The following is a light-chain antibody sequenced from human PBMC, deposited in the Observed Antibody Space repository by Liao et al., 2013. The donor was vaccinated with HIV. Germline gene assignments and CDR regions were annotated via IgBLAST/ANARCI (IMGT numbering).Light chain of an antibody. CDR3: QAWDSSAEVV. CDR1: SIGSKS. CDR2: HDT. V-gene: IGLV3-21*01. Sequence: SYELTQPSSLSVAPGKTARMTCGGNSIGSKSVHWYQQKPGQAPVLVISHDTDRPSGIPARFSASNSGNTATLTISGTQPVDEAEYFCQAWDSSAEVVFGGGTKLTVL. J-gene: IGLJ2*01.